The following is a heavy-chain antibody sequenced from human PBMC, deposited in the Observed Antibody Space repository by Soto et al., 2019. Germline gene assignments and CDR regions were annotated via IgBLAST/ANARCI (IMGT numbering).Heavy chain of an antibody. V-gene: IGHV1-18*01. J-gene: IGHJ5*02. CDR3: ARDIGRLPIDPEVWFDP. Sequence: ASVKVSCKASGYTFTSYGISWVRQAPGQGLEWMGWISAYNGNTNYAQKLQGRVTMTTDTSTSTAYMELSRLRSDDTAVYYCARDIGRLPIDPEVWFDPWGQGTLVTVSS. CDR2: ISAYNGNT. CDR1: GYTFTSYG. D-gene: IGHD1-26*01.